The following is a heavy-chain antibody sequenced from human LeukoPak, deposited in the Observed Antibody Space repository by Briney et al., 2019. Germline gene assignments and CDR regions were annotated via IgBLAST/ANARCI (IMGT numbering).Heavy chain of an antibody. CDR1: GFTFSSYA. V-gene: IGHV3-30-3*01. CDR2: ISYDGSNK. D-gene: IGHD3-3*01. J-gene: IGHJ4*02. Sequence: GGSLRLSCAASGFTFSSYAMHWVRQAPGKGLEWVAVISYDGSNKYYADSVKGRFTISRDNSKNTLYLQMNSLRAEDTAVYYCAREKRLRFLEWLFDYWGQGTLVTVSS. CDR3: AREKRLRFLEWLFDY.